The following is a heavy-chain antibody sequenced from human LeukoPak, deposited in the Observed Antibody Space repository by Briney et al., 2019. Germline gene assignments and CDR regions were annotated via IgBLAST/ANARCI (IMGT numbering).Heavy chain of an antibody. V-gene: IGHV4-39*07. CDR3: ARDSRRYFESNWFDP. Sequence: PSETLSLTCTVSGGSISSSSYYWGWIRQPPWKGLEWIGSIYYSGSTYYNPSLKSRVTISVDTSKNQFSLKLSSVTAADTAVYYCARDSRRYFESNWFDPWGQGNLVTVSS. D-gene: IGHD3-9*01. J-gene: IGHJ5*02. CDR2: IYYSGST. CDR1: GGSISSSSYY.